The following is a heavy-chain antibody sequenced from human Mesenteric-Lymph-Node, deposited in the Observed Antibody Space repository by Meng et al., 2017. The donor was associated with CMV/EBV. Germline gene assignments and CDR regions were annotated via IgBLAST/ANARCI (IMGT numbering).Heavy chain of an antibody. J-gene: IGHJ4*02. D-gene: IGHD3-9*01. V-gene: IGHV4-34*01. CDR2: INHSGST. CDR3: ARGSSYDILTGYFDY. CDR1: GGSFSGYY. Sequence: QVQLSPWGAGLLKPSETLSVTCAVYGGSFSGYYWNWIRQSPEKGLEWIGEINHSGSTTYNPSFTSRIIISVDTSTNQISLNMRSVTAADTAVYYCARGSSYDILTGYFDYWGQGALVTVSS.